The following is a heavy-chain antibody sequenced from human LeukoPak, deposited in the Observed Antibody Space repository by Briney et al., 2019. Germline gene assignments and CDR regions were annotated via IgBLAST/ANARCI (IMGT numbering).Heavy chain of an antibody. Sequence: PGGSLRLSCGASGPIFRNYGMMWVRQAPGEGLEGVANIKEEGSEKSYVDSVKGRFTISRDNAKTSLYLQMNGLRAEDTAVYYCARVSAGDYPDYWGQGTLVTVSS. CDR3: ARVSAGDYPDY. CDR1: GPIFRNYG. V-gene: IGHV3-7*03. J-gene: IGHJ4*02. D-gene: IGHD7-27*01. CDR2: IKEEGSEK.